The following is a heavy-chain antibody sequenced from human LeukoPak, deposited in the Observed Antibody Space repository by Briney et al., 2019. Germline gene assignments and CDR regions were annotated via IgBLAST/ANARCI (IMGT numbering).Heavy chain of an antibody. CDR1: GFTFSSYS. V-gene: IGHV3-48*02. CDR2: ISSSSSTI. J-gene: IGHJ6*02. D-gene: IGHD3-22*01. Sequence: GGSLRLSCAASGFTFSSYSMNWVRQAPGKGLEWVSYISSSSSTIYYADSVKGRFTISRDNAKNSLYLQMNSLRDEDTAVYYCARSSVDYYESSGYYYYYGVDVWGQGTTVTVSS. CDR3: ARSSVDYYESSGYYYYYGVDV.